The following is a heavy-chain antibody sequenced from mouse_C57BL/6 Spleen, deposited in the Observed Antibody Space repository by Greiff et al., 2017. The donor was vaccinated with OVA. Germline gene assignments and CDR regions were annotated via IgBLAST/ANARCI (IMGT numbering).Heavy chain of an antibody. V-gene: IGHV1-22*01. CDR2: INPNNGGT. D-gene: IGHD2-3*01. J-gene: IGHJ4*01. Sequence: EVQLQQSGPELVKPGASVKMSCKASGYTFTDYNMHWVKQSHGKSLEWIGSINPNNGGTSYNQKFKGKATLTVNKSSSTAYMELCSLTSEDSAVYYCARWLLRLYAMDYWGQGTSVTVSS. CDR1: GYTFTDYN. CDR3: ARWLLRLYAMDY.